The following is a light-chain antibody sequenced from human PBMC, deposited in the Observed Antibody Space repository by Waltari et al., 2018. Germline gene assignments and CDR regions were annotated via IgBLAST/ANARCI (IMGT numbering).Light chain of an antibody. CDR2: DVN. Sequence: QSALTQPASVSGSPGQSITISCTGTSSDLGGYNYVSWYQHHPGKAPKIMIYDVNARPSGVSNRFSGSKSGNTASLTISGLQAEDEADYYCSSYRRSDIVVFGGGTKLTVL. V-gene: IGLV2-14*03. J-gene: IGLJ2*01. CDR1: SSDLGGYNY. CDR3: SSYRRSDIVV.